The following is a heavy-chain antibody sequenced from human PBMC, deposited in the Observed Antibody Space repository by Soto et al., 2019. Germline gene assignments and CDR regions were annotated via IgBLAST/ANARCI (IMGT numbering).Heavy chain of an antibody. CDR1: GFTFSNYW. CDR2: IKKDGSEK. J-gene: IGHJ4*02. V-gene: IGHV3-7*03. Sequence: EVQLVESGGGLVQPGGSLRLSCAASGFTFSNYWMSWVRQAPGKGLEWVANIKKDGSEKYYMDSVKGRFTISRDSAKNSLYLQMNTLRADDTAVYYCVRAGVGYPTGSWDYWGQGTLVTVSS. D-gene: IGHD2-15*01. CDR3: VRAGVGYPTGSWDY.